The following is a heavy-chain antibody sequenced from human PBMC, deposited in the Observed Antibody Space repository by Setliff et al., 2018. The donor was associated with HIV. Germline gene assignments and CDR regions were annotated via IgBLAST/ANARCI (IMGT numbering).Heavy chain of an antibody. V-gene: IGHV4-39*02. J-gene: IGHJ4*02. CDR2: ISHSGIT. Sequence: SETLSLTCIVSGVSTISSSSSYYWGWIRQPPGKGLEWIGYISHSGITYYNPSLKSRVTISVDTSKNRFSLKLTSVTAADTAVYYCARGPSLQTTLFDYWGQGTLVTVSS. CDR3: ARGPSLQTTLFDY. CDR1: GVSTISSSSSYY.